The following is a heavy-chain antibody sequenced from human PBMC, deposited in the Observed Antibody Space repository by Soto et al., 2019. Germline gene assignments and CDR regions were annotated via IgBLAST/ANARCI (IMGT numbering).Heavy chain of an antibody. V-gene: IGHV1-18*04. J-gene: IGHJ4*02. CDR1: GYTFTSYG. Sequence: GASVKVSCKASGYTFTSYGISWVRQAPGQGLEWMGWISAYNGNTDYAQKLQGRVTMTTDTSTSTAYMELRSLRSDDTAVYYCARSLQGYGASWFDYWGQGTLVTVSS. CDR2: ISAYNGNT. D-gene: IGHD5-18*01. CDR3: ARSLQGYGASWFDY.